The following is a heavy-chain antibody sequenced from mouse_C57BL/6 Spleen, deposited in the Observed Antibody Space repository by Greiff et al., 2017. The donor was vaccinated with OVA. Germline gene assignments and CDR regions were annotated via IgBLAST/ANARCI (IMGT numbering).Heavy chain of an antibody. CDR1: GYTFTSYW. CDR2: IDPSDSYT. D-gene: IGHD2-1*01. J-gene: IGHJ2*01. V-gene: IGHV1-50*01. Sequence: VQLQQPGAELVKPGASVKLSCKASGYTFTSYWMQWVKQRPGQGLEWIGEIDPSDSYTNYNQKFKGKATLTVDTSSSTAYMQLSSLTSEDSAVYYCARADYGNYADYWGQGTTLTVSS. CDR3: ARADYGNYADY.